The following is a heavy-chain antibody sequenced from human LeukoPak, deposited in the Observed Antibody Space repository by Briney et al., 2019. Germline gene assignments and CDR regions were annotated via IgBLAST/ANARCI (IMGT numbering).Heavy chain of an antibody. CDR3: ARGRGYCGDDCYLYYFDY. J-gene: IGHJ4*02. CDR1: GFIVSNNY. V-gene: IGHV3-53*01. D-gene: IGHD2-21*02. Sequence: GGSLRLSCAVSGFIVSNNYMSWVRQAPGKGLEWVSLIYSGDVTYYADSVKGRFTISRDTSRNTLYLQMNSLRAEDTAVYFCARGRGYCGDDCYLYYFDYWGQGDLVTVSS. CDR2: IYSGDVT.